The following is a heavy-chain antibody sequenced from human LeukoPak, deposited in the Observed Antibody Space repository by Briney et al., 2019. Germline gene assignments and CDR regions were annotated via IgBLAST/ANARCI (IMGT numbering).Heavy chain of an antibody. J-gene: IGHJ4*02. D-gene: IGHD5-12*01. CDR2: IKQDGSEK. CDR1: GFTFSSYW. CDR3: ARDIVATPSGGFDY. Sequence: GGSLRLSCAASGFTFSSYWMSWVRQAPGKGLEWVVNIKQDGSEKYYVDSVKGRFTISRDNAKNSLYLQMNSLRAEDTAVYYCARDIVATPSGGFDYWGQGTLVTVSS. V-gene: IGHV3-7*01.